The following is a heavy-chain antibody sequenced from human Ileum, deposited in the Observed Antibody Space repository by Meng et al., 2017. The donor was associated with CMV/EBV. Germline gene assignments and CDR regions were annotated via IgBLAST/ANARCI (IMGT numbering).Heavy chain of an antibody. CDR1: GFSFSTSKAG. CDR3: VHRSYSGQDDY. J-gene: IGHJ4*02. V-gene: IGHV2-5*02. D-gene: IGHD5-12*01. Sequence: HITLKESGPSLVKPTQTLTLTCTFSGFSFSTSKAGVGWIRLPPGKALEWLALIYWDDDTRYNPSLKTRLTITKDTSKNQVILTMTKMDPADTATYFCVHRSYSGQDDYWGQGALVTVSS. CDR2: IYWDDDT.